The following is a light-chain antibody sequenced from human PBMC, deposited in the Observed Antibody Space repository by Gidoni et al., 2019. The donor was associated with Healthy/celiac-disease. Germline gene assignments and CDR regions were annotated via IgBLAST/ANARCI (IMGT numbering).Light chain of an antibody. Sequence: QSALTQPPSASGSPGQSVTISCPGTSSDVGGYNYVSWYQQHPGKAPKLMIYEVSKRPSGVPDRFFGSKSGNTASLTVSGLQAEDEADYYCSSYAGSNIPVFGGGTKLTVL. CDR1: SSDVGGYNY. J-gene: IGLJ2*01. V-gene: IGLV2-8*01. CDR2: EVS. CDR3: SSYAGSNIPV.